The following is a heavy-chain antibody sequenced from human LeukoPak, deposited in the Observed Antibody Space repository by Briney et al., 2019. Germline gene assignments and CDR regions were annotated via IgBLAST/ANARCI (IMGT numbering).Heavy chain of an antibody. CDR3: ARADVGAKGIVDY. CDR1: GFTFSSYS. CDR2: ISSSSSYI. D-gene: IGHD1-26*01. J-gene: IGHJ4*02. V-gene: IGHV3-21*01. Sequence: GGSLRLSCAASGFTFSSYSMNWVRQAPGKGLEWVSSISSSSSYIYYADSVKGRFTISRDNAKNSLYLQMNSLRAEDTAVYYCARADVGAKGIVDYWGLGTLVTVSS.